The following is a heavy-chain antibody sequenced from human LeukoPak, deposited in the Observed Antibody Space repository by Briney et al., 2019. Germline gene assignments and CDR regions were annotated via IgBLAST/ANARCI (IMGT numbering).Heavy chain of an antibody. Sequence: PGGSLRLSCAASGFTFSSYAMSWVRQAPGKGLEWVSGISGSGDNTYYADSVKGRFTISRDNSKNTLYLQMNSLKAEDTALYYCAKVGLQFTFFDYWGQGTLVTVSS. CDR1: GFTFSSYA. V-gene: IGHV3-23*01. CDR3: AKVGLQFTFFDY. J-gene: IGHJ4*02. CDR2: ISGSGDNT. D-gene: IGHD5-24*01.